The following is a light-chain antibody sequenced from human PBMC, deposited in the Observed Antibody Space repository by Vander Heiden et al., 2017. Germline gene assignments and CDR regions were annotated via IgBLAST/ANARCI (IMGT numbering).Light chain of an antibody. J-gene: IGKJ2*01. CDR1: QSISSY. CDR2: AAS. Sequence: IQMIPSPSSLSASVGDRVSITCRASQSISSYLDWYHHKPGKAPKLLIYAASTLHSGVPSRFSGSGSGTDFTLTISSLQPEDFATYYCQQTYSTPRTFGQGTKLEIK. V-gene: IGKV1-39*01. CDR3: QQTYSTPRT.